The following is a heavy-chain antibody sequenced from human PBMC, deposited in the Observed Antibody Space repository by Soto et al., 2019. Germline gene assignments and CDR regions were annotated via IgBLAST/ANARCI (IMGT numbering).Heavy chain of an antibody. CDR3: TKNSAYALDY. V-gene: IGHV4-4*02. J-gene: IGHJ4*02. CDR2: LHHGGST. D-gene: IGHD5-12*01. Sequence: PSETLSLTCDVSRYSINNNNWWSWVRQPPGGGLEWIGELHHGGSTNYNPSLESRATFSVDISKNQFFLKLSSVTAADTAVYDCTKNSAYALDYWGQGTLVTVSS. CDR1: RYSINNNNW.